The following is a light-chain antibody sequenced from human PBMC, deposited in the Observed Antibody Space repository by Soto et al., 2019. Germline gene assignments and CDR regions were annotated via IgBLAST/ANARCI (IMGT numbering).Light chain of an antibody. CDR1: SSNIGSNS. CDR2: VNN. J-gene: IGLJ3*02. CDR3: AAWDDSLKGWV. V-gene: IGLV1-44*01. Sequence: QAVVTQPPSASGTPGQRVTISCSGSSSNIGSNSVNWYQQLPGTAPKLLIYVNNHRPSGVPDRFSGSKSGTSASLAISGLQTEDEADYYCAAWDDSLKGWVFGGGTKLTVL.